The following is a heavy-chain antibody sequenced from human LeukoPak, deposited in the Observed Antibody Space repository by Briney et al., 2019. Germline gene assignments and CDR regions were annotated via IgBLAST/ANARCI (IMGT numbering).Heavy chain of an antibody. V-gene: IGHV3-21*01. CDR1: GFTFSSYS. J-gene: IGHJ4*02. Sequence: GGSLRLSCAASGFTFSSYSMNWVRQAPGKGLERVSSISSSSSYIYYADSVKGRFTISRDNAKNSLYLQMNSLRAEDTAVYYCARSRMGGIAVAGFDYWGQGTLVTVSS. D-gene: IGHD6-19*01. CDR3: ARSRMGGIAVAGFDY. CDR2: ISSSSSYI.